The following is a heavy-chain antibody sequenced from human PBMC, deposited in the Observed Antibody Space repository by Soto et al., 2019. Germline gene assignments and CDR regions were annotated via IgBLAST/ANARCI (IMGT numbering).Heavy chain of an antibody. J-gene: IGHJ5*02. CDR3: ASDPDLERFDP. V-gene: IGHV4-59*12. D-gene: IGHD3-3*01. Sequence: PSETLSLTCTVSGGSISSYYWSWIRQPPGKGLEWIGYIYYSGSTNYNPSLKSRVTISVDTSKNQFSLKLSSVTAADTAVYYCASDPDLERFDPWGQRTLDTGSS. CDR1: GGSISSYY. CDR2: IYYSGST.